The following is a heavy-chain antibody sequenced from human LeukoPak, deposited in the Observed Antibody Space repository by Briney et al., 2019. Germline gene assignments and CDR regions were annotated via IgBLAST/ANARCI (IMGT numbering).Heavy chain of an antibody. Sequence: GGSLRLSCAASGFTFSSYGMHWVRQAPGKGLEWVAVIWYDGSNKYYADSVKGRFTISRDNSKNTLYLQMNSLRAEDTAVYYCAKSNQAVAGTPIDYWGQGTLVTVSS. J-gene: IGHJ4*02. CDR1: GFTFSSYG. D-gene: IGHD6-19*01. CDR2: IWYDGSNK. V-gene: IGHV3-33*06. CDR3: AKSNQAVAGTPIDY.